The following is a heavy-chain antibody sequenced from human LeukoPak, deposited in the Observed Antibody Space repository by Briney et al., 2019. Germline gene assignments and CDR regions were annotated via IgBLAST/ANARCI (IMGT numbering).Heavy chain of an antibody. V-gene: IGHV3-30*18. J-gene: IGHJ6*03. CDR2: ISYDGSNK. CDR1: GFTFSSYG. D-gene: IGHD2-21*01. CDR3: AKEGGGDWDYYYYYYMDV. Sequence: PGRSLRLSCAASGFTFSSYGMHWVRQAPGKGLEGGAVISYDGSNKYYADSVKGRFTISRDNSKNTLYLQMNSLRAEDTAVYYCAKEGGGDWDYYYYYYMDVWGKGTTATVSS.